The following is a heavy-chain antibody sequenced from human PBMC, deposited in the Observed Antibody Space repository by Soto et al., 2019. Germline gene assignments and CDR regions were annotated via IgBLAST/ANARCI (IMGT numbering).Heavy chain of an antibody. Sequence: ASVKVSCTASGYTFTSYGISWVRHAPGQGLEWMGGISAYNGNTNYAQKLQGRVTITADESTSTAYMELSSLRSEDTAVYYCARGLLRRKAMAFDYWGQGTLVTVSS. D-gene: IGHD5-18*01. V-gene: IGHV1-18*01. CDR2: ISAYNGNT. J-gene: IGHJ4*02. CDR3: ARGLLRRKAMAFDY. CDR1: GYTFTSYG.